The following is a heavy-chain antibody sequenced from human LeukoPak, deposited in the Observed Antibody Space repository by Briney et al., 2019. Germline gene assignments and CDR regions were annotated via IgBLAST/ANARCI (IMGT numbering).Heavy chain of an antibody. CDR2: ITSGGDYI. Sequence: GGSLRLSCAASGFTFNTFNMNWVRQAPGKGLEWVSSITSGGDYIYYADSVKGRFTTSRDNSKNSLSLQLNSLRVEDTAVYYCARGHYDVLAASYKWTPDYWGQGTLVTVSS. D-gene: IGHD3-9*01. J-gene: IGHJ4*02. V-gene: IGHV3-21*01. CDR3: ARGHYDVLAASYKWTPDY. CDR1: GFTFNTFN.